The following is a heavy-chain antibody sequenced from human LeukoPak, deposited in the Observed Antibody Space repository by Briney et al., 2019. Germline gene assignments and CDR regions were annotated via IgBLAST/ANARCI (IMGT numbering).Heavy chain of an antibody. CDR2: ISSSSSYI. Sequence: GGSLRLSCAASGFTFSSYSMNWVRQAPGKGLEWVSSISSSSSYIYYADSVKGRFTISRDNAKNSLHLQMNSLRAEDTAVYYCASGFTGTFTDYWGQGTLVTVSS. CDR1: GFTFSSYS. D-gene: IGHD1-1*01. CDR3: ASGFTGTFTDY. V-gene: IGHV3-21*01. J-gene: IGHJ4*02.